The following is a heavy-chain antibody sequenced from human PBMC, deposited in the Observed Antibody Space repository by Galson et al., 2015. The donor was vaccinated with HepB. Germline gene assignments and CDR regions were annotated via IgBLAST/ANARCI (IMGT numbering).Heavy chain of an antibody. CDR1: GFTFSSYA. CDR2: ISGSGGST. J-gene: IGHJ4*02. V-gene: IGHV3-23*01. CDR3: AKTRGGYSYGYLVYLDY. D-gene: IGHD5-18*01. Sequence: SLRLSCAASGFTFSSYALSWVRQAPGKGLEWVSAISGSGGSTYYADSVKGRFTISRDNSKNTLYLQMNSLRAEDTAVYYCAKTRGGYSYGYLVYLDYWGQGTLVTVSS.